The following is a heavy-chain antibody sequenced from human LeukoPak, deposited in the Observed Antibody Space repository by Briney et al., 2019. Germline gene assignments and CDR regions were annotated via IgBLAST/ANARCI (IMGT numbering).Heavy chain of an antibody. J-gene: IGHJ4*02. Sequence: ASVKVSCKSSGYTFTAYYIHWVRQAPGQGLEWMGWINPKSGGSKYAQQFQGRVTMTRDTSISTAYMELSGLRSDDTAVYFCASRYCNGGGRSNLLDFFDYWGQGALVTVSS. CDR3: ASRYCNGGGRSNLLDFFDY. V-gene: IGHV1-2*02. D-gene: IGHD2-15*01. CDR1: GYTFTAYY. CDR2: INPKSGGS.